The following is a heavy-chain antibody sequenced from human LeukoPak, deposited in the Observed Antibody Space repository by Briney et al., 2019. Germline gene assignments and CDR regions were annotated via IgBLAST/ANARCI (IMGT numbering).Heavy chain of an antibody. Sequence: GGSLRLSCEASGFTFSSYAMSWVRQAPGKGLEWVGFIRSKAYGGTTEYAASVKGRFTISRDDSKSIAYLQMNSLKTEDTAVYYCTREAAAGYAEYFQHWGQGTLVTVSS. CDR2: IRSKAYGGTT. CDR3: TREAAAGYAEYFQH. V-gene: IGHV3-49*04. D-gene: IGHD6-13*01. J-gene: IGHJ1*01. CDR1: GFTFSSYA.